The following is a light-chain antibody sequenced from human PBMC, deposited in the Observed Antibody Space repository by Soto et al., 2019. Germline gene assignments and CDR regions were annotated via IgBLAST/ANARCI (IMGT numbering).Light chain of an antibody. CDR3: QQSFSVPYT. CDR2: AAS. V-gene: IGKV1-39*01. J-gene: IGKJ2*01. CDR1: RSIGTN. Sequence: DIQMTQSPSSLSAPVGDRVIITCRASRSIGTNLNWYQQKPGRAPKLLVFAASTLQYGVPSRFSGSGAGTDFTLTISSLQTEDFAIYSCQQSFSVPYTFGQGTRLE.